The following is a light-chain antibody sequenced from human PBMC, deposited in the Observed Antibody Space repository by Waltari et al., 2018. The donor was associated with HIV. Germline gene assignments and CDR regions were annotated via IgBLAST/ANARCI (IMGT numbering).Light chain of an antibody. V-gene: IGKV1-5*03. Sequence: DIQMTQSPSTLSASVGDRVNITCRASQSISSWLAWYQQKPGKDPKLLIYKASSLESGVPSRFSGSGSGTEFTLTISSLQPDDFATYYCQQYNSYPITFGQGTRLEIK. J-gene: IGKJ5*01. CDR1: QSISSW. CDR2: KAS. CDR3: QQYNSYPIT.